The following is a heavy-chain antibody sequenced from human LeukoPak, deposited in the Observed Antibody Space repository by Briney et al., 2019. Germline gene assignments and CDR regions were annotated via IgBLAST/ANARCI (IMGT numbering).Heavy chain of an antibody. CDR2: IYTSGST. J-gene: IGHJ6*03. D-gene: IGHD2-15*01. V-gene: IGHV4-61*02. Sequence: SQTLSLTCTVSGGSISSGSYYWSWIRQPAGKGLEWIGRIYTSGSTSYNPSLKSRVTVSVDTSKNQFSLKLSSVTAADTAVYYCARFPGSAEYRHYYYMDVWGKGTTVTVSS. CDR1: GGSISSGSYY. CDR3: ARFPGSAEYRHYYYMDV.